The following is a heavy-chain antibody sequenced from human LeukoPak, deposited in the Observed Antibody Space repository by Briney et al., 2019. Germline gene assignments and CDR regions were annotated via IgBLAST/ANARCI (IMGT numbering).Heavy chain of an antibody. D-gene: IGHD3-22*01. V-gene: IGHV3-30*04. CDR1: GFTFSSYA. J-gene: IGHJ4*02. CDR2: ISYDGSNK. CDR3: AKRGVVIRVILVGFHKEAYYFDS. Sequence: GGSLRLSCAASGFTFSSYAMHWVRQAPGKGLEWVAVISYDGSNKYYADSVKGRFTISRGNSKNTLYLQMNSLRAEDTAVYFCAKRGVVIRVILVGFHKEAYYFDSWGQGALVTVSS.